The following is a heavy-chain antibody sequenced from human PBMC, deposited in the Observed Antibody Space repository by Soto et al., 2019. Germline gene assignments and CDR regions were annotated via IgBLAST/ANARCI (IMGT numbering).Heavy chain of an antibody. V-gene: IGHV4-34*01. CDR3: ARGDPTTYYDFWSGYQRYHLGY. CDR2: INHSGST. Sequence: PSETLSLTCAVYGGSFSGYYWSWIRQPPGKGLEWIGEINHSGSTNYNPSLKSRVTISVDTSKNQFSLKLSSVTAADTAVYYCARGDPTTYYDFWSGYQRYHLGYWGQGTLVTVSS. CDR1: GGSFSGYY. J-gene: IGHJ4*02. D-gene: IGHD3-3*01.